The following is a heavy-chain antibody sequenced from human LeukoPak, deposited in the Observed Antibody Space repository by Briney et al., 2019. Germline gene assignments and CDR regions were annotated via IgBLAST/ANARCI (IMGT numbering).Heavy chain of an antibody. J-gene: IGHJ4*02. D-gene: IGHD1-1*01. V-gene: IGHV4-39*01. CDR3: ASPPRGPTTEIDI. Sequence: SDTLSLTCTLSGGSISISSYYWRWIRQPPGKGLVRFGRIYYNGSSYYNPSLKSRVTISADTSNTQFSLKLSTGTAADTAVYYCASPPRGPTTEIDIWGQGTMVTVSS. CDR1: GGSISISSYY. CDR2: IYYNGSS.